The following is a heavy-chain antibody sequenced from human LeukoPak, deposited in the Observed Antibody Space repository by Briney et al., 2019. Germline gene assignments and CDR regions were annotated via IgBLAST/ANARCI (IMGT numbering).Heavy chain of an antibody. D-gene: IGHD3/OR15-3a*01. CDR3: VRWTDGCCFDS. Sequence: SQTLSLTCAISGDTLSRYSGSWDWIRQSPSRGLEWLGRTCYRSQGYTDYATSVKSRITINADTSENHFSLQLNSVTPEDTAVYYCVRWTDGCCFDSWGQETLVTVSS. CDR1: GDTLSRYSGS. V-gene: IGHV6-1*01. J-gene: IGHJ4*02. CDR2: TCYRSQGYT.